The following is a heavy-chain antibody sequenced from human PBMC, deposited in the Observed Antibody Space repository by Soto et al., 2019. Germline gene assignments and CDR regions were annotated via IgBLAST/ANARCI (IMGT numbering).Heavy chain of an antibody. CDR3: ARGDIGSGSYYSAFDI. Sequence: ASVKVSCKASGYTFTGYYMHWVRQAPGQGLEWMGWINPNSGGTNYAQKFQGWVTMTRDTSISTAYMELSRLRSDDTAVYYCARGDIGSGSYYSAFDIWGQGKMVTV. CDR2: INPNSGGT. J-gene: IGHJ3*02. V-gene: IGHV1-2*04. CDR1: GYTFTGYY. D-gene: IGHD1-26*01.